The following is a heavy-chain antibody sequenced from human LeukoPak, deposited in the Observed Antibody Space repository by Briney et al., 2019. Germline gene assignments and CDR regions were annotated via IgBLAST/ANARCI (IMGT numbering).Heavy chain of an antibody. CDR3: ARVKGSGSYPFDY. V-gene: IGHV1-3*01. CDR1: GYTFTGYY. D-gene: IGHD3-10*01. J-gene: IGHJ4*02. Sequence: ASVKVSCKASGYTFTGYYMHWVRQAPGQRLEWMGWINAGNGNTKYSQKFQGRVTITRDTSASTAYMELSSLRSEDTAVYYCARVKGSGSYPFDYWGQGTLVTVSS. CDR2: INAGNGNT.